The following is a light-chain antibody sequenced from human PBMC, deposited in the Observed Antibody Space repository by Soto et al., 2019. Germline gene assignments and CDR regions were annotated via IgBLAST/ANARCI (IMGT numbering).Light chain of an antibody. V-gene: IGLV2-18*02. CDR2: DVS. J-gene: IGLJ1*01. CDR1: SSDVGSYNR. CDR3: SSFTSSSTYV. Sequence: QSVLTQPASVSESPGQSVTISCTGTSSDVGSYNRVSWYQQPPGTAPKLMIYDVSNRPSGVPDRFSGSKSGNTASLTISGLQAEDEADYYCSSFTSSSTYVFGTGTKVTVL.